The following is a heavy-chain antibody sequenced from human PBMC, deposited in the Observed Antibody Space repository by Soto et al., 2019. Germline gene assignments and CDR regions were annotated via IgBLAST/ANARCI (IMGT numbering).Heavy chain of an antibody. CDR1: GFTFSSYG. CDR3: ARDFSIEGKFIRYFQH. CDR2: IWYDGSNK. J-gene: IGHJ1*01. Sequence: QVPLVESGGGVVQPGRSLRLSCVASGFTFSSYGMHWVRQAPGKGLEWVAVIWYDGSNKYYADSVKGRFTISRDNSKNTLYLQINSLRAEDTAVYYCARDFSIEGKFIRYFQHWGQGTLVTVSS. D-gene: IGHD3-3*02. V-gene: IGHV3-33*01.